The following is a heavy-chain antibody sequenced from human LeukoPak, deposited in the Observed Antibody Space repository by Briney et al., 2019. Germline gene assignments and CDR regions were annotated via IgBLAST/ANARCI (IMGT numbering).Heavy chain of an antibody. D-gene: IGHD7-27*01. J-gene: IGHJ3*02. V-gene: IGHV3-23*01. CDR3: AKVFTLGWEVDAFAI. Sequence: GGSLRLSCAASGFTFGSYTMTWVRQAPGKGLEWVSAISGGGTTTWYADSVKGRFTVSRDNSKNTLYQQMNSLRAEDTALYYCAKVFTLGWEVDAFAIWGQGTMVTVSS. CDR1: GFTFGSYT. CDR2: ISGGGTTT.